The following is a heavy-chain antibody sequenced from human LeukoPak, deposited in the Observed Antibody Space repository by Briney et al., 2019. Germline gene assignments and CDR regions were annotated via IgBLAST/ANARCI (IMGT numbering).Heavy chain of an antibody. CDR3: ASSRSSSGWSLIDY. CDR1: DGSISSYY. V-gene: IGHV4-59*01. CDR2: IYFDGST. D-gene: IGHD6-19*01. J-gene: IGHJ4*02. Sequence: SETLSLTCTVSDGSISSYYWSWIRQPPGKGLEWLGYIYFDGSTNYKPSLKRRVTISVDTSKNQFSLKVSSVTAADTAVYYCASSRSSSGWSLIDYWGQGALVTVSS.